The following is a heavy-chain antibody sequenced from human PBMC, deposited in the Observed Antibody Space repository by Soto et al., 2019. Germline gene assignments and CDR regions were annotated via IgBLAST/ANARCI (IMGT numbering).Heavy chain of an antibody. D-gene: IGHD2-15*01. Sequence: EVQLVESGGGLVQPGGSLTVSCAASGFTFNTYWMSWVRQAPGKGLEWVANIKQDGSQKYYVDSVKGRFTIYRDNAKNSLYLQMNSLRAEDTAIYYCARPYCSGGSCYNWFDPWGQGNLVTVSS. CDR2: IKQDGSQK. CDR3: ARPYCSGGSCYNWFDP. V-gene: IGHV3-7*03. CDR1: GFTFNTYW. J-gene: IGHJ5*02.